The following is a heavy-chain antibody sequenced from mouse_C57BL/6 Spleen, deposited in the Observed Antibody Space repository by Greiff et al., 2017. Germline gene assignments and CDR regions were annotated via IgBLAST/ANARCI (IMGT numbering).Heavy chain of an antibody. J-gene: IGHJ2*01. Sequence: SVAELVRPGASVKLSCTASGFNIKNNYMHWVKQRPEQGLEWIGRIDPANGNTKYAPKFQGKATITADTPSNTAYLQLSSLTSEDTAIYYCARETAQATGDYWGQGTTLTVSS. CDR2: IDPANGNT. CDR1: GFNIKNNY. D-gene: IGHD3-2*02. CDR3: ARETAQATGDY. V-gene: IGHV14-3*01.